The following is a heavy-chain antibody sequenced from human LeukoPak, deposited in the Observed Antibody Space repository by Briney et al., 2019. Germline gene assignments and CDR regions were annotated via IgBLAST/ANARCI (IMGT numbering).Heavy chain of an antibody. CDR2: IYSDGRT. V-gene: IGHV4-61*02. D-gene: IGHD3-22*01. CDR3: AGSHYYDSSGPDY. Sequence: SSETLSLTCTVSGDSIRSGSYYWSWIRQPAGKGLEWIGRIYSDGRTDYNPSLRSRLTTSIDTSKNQFSLKLSSVTAADTAVYYCAGSHYYDSSGPDYWGQGTLVTVSS. J-gene: IGHJ4*02. CDR1: GDSIRSGSYY.